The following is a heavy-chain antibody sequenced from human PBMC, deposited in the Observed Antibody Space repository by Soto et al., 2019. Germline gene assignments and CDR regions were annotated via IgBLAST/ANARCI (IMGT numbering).Heavy chain of an antibody. V-gene: IGHV3-23*01. CDR1: GFTFSSYA. CDR2: ISGSGGST. J-gene: IGHJ1*01. D-gene: IGHD2-15*01. CDR3: AIEYCSGGSCYSYFQH. Sequence: GGSLRLSCAASGFTFSSYAMSWVRQAPGKGLEWVSAISGSGGSTYYADSVKGRFTISRDNSKNTLYLQMNSLRAEDTAVYYCAIEYCSGGSCYSYFQHWGQGTLVTVSS.